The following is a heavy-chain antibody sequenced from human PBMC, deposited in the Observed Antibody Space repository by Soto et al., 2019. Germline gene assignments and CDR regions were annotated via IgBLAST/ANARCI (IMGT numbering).Heavy chain of an antibody. CDR3: ARARSGGGNSPFSLLSY. V-gene: IGHV3-11*01. J-gene: IGHJ4*02. Sequence: QVQLVESGGGLVKPGGSLRLSCAASGFTFSDYYMSWIRQAPGKGPERVSYISSSGSTTYYPDFVKGRFTTSRDNAKDSLYLQMNSLRAEDTAVYYGARARSGGGNSPFSLLSYWGQVTLVTVSS. D-gene: IGHD2-21*02. CDR1: GFTFSDYY. CDR2: ISSSGSTT.